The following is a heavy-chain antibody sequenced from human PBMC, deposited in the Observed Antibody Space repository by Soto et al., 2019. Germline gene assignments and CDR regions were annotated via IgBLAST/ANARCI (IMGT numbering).Heavy chain of an antibody. CDR1: GGTFSSYA. V-gene: IGHV1-69*13. Sequence: GASVKVSCKASGGTFSSYAISWVRQAPGQGLEWMGGIIPIFGTANYAQKFQGRVTITADESTSTAYMELSSLRSEDTAVYYCARVLGNWDRITDDAFDIWGQGTMVTVSS. CDR2: IIPIFGTA. CDR3: ARVLGNWDRITDDAFDI. D-gene: IGHD1-20*01. J-gene: IGHJ3*02.